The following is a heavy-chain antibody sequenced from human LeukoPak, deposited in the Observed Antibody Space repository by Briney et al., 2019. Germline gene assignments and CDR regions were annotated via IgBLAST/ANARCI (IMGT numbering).Heavy chain of an antibody. CDR2: IIPIFGTA. V-gene: IGHV1-69*13. J-gene: IGHJ3*02. Sequence: SVKVSCKASGGTFSSYAISWVRQAPGQGLEWMGGIIPIFGTANYAQKFQGRVTITADESTSTAYMELSSLRSEETAVYYCARGDYYDSSGYYFPEAFDIWGQGTMVAVSS. CDR1: GGTFSSYA. CDR3: ARGDYYDSSGYYFPEAFDI. D-gene: IGHD3-22*01.